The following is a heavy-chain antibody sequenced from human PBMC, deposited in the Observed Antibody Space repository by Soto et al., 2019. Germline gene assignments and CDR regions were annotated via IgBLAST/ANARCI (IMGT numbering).Heavy chain of an antibody. CDR3: ARDPFADYSNLYYCYYMDV. V-gene: IGHV1-46*01. J-gene: IGHJ6*03. CDR1: GYTLTSYY. D-gene: IGHD4-4*01. Sequence: ASVKVSCKASGYTLTSYYMHWVRQAPGQGLEWMGIINPSGGSTSYAQKFQGRVTMTRDTSTSTVYMELSSLRSEDTAVYYCARDPFADYSNLYYCYYMDVWGKGTTVTVSS. CDR2: INPSGGST.